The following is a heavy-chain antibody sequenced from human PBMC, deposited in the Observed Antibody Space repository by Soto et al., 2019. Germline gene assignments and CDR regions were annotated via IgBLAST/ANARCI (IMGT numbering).Heavy chain of an antibody. D-gene: IGHD3-10*01. CDR3: ARDLDGSGSYYTDY. Sequence: GASVKVSCKASSYTFTNYGITWVRQAPGQGLEWMGWISHWGKTDYAQKFQGRVTMTTDSSASTAFMELRSLRSDDTAMYFCARDLDGSGSYYTDYWGQGTLVTVSS. CDR2: ISHWGKT. J-gene: IGHJ4*02. CDR1: SYTFTNYG. V-gene: IGHV1-18*01.